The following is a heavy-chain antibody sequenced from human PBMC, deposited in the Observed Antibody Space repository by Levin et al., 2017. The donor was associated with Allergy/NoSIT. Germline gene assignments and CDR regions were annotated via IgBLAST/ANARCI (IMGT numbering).Heavy chain of an antibody. CDR2: IYYDGTT. D-gene: IGHD5-24*01. J-gene: IGHJ4*01. Sequence: SETLSLTCTVSGASVRSSSYYWSWIRQPPGKGLEWVGYIYYDGTTKYNPSLKSRVTMSLDPSKNQFSLSLRSETAADTAVYFCARRLRAGYSVYFFDYWGHGTLVTVSS. CDR3: ARRLRAGYSVYFFDY. V-gene: IGHV4-61*01. CDR1: GASVRSSSYY.